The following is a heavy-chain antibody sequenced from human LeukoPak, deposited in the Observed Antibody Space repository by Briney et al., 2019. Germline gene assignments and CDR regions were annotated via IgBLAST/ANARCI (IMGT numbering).Heavy chain of an antibody. CDR2: INPNSGGT. CDR3: ARVLYNWNYGLGY. CDR1: GYTFTGYY. J-gene: IGHJ4*02. D-gene: IGHD1-7*01. Sequence: GASVKVSCKASGYTFTGYYMHWVRQAPGQGLEWMGWINPNSGGTNYAQKFQGRVTMTRDTSISTAYMELSRLRYDDTAVYYCARVLYNWNYGLGYWGQGTLVTVSS. V-gene: IGHV1-2*02.